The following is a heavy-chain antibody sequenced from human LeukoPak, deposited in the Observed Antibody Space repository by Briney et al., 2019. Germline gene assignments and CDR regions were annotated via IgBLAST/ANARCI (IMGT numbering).Heavy chain of an antibody. D-gene: IGHD4-11*01. J-gene: IGHJ1*01. CDR2: ISGTGGST. Sequence: GGSLRLSCAASGFTFGSYAMSWVRQAPGKGLEWVSAISGTGGSTYYVDSVKGRFIISRDNSKNTLYLQMDSLRTEDTAVYYCAKETTIMTAPWYFQDWGQGTLVSVSS. CDR3: AKETTIMTAPWYFQD. V-gene: IGHV3-23*01. CDR1: GFTFGSYA.